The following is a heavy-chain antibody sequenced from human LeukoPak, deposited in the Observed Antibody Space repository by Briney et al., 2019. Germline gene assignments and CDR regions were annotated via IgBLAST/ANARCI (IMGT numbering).Heavy chain of an antibody. D-gene: IGHD3-9*01. CDR2: IYSSGST. CDR1: GGSISSYY. J-gene: IGHJ2*01. Sequence: PSETLTLTCTVSGGSISSYYWSWMRQPAGKGLEWIGRIYSSGSTNYNPSLKSRVTISVDTSKNQFSLKLSSVTAADTAVYYCARQYIDILTGYHRGELYWYFDLWGRGTLGTVSS. V-gene: IGHV4-4*07. CDR3: ARQYIDILTGYHRGELYWYFDL.